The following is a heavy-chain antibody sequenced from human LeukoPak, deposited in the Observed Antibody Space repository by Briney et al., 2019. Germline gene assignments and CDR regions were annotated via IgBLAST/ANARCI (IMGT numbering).Heavy chain of an antibody. J-gene: IGHJ4*02. CDR1: GYSFAGYH. CDR3: AQGADFWSGYNDY. V-gene: IGHV1-2*02. CDR2: VNPNGGDT. D-gene: IGHD3-3*01. Sequence: SVNVSCKSSGYSFAGYHMHWVRQAPGQGLEGMGWVNPNGGDTNYAQKFQGRVTMTRDTSVSTAYMELSGLRSDDTAVYYCAQGADFWSGYNDYWGQGTLVSVSS.